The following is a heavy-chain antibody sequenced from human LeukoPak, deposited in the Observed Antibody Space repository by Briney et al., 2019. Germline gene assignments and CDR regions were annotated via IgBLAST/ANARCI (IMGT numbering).Heavy chain of an antibody. Sequence: PSETLSLTCAVYGGSFSGYYWSWIRQPPGKGLEWIGEINHSGSTNYNPSLKSRVTISVDTSKNQFSLKLSSVTAADTAVYYCARAPFSTGDYYFDYWGQGTLVTVS. J-gene: IGHJ4*02. CDR3: ARAPFSTGDYYFDY. V-gene: IGHV4-34*01. CDR1: GGSFSGYY. CDR2: INHSGST. D-gene: IGHD2/OR15-2a*01.